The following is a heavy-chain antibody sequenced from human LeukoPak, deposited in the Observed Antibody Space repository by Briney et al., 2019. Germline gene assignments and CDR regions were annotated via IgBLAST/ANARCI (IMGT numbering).Heavy chain of an antibody. CDR2: ISAYNGNT. J-gene: IGHJ4*02. Sequence: ASVKVSCKASGYTLTSYGISWVRQAPGQGLEWMGWISAYNGNTNYAQKLQGRVTMTTDTSTSTAYMELRSLRSDDTAVYYCARVLRYFDWLDYWGQGTLVTVSS. V-gene: IGHV1-18*01. CDR3: ARVLRYFDWLDY. CDR1: GYTLTSYG. D-gene: IGHD3-9*01.